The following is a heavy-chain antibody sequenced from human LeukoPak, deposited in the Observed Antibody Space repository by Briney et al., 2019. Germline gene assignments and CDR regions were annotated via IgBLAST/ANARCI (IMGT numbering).Heavy chain of an antibody. D-gene: IGHD3-22*01. CDR1: YGSIRGHY. J-gene: IGHJ4*02. CDR2: IHYSGGT. V-gene: IGHV4-59*11. Sequence: SETLSLTCTVSYGSIRGHYWSWIRQTPGKGLEWIGNIHYSGGTEYNPSLKRRVAMSVDMSRNQFSLKVYSVIAADTAIYYCARALGSGYYPFDYWGQGTLVTVSS. CDR3: ARALGSGYYPFDY.